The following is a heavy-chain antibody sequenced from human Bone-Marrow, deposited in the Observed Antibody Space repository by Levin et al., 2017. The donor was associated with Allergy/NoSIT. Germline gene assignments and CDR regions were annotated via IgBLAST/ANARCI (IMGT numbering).Heavy chain of an antibody. V-gene: IGHV3-7*03. CDR2: IRQDGSEK. Sequence: RSGGSLRLSCAASGFTFSNYWMTWVRQAPGKGLEWVANIRQDGSEKYYVESVKGRFTISRDNAKNSLYLQMNRLRGDDTAVYYCARATNWNPNYYYYYMDVWGKGTTLTVSS. CDR1: GFTFSNYW. D-gene: IGHD1-1*01. CDR3: ARATNWNPNYYYYYMDV. J-gene: IGHJ6*03.